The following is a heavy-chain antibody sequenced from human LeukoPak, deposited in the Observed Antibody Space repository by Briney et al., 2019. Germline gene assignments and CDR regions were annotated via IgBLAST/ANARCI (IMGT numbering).Heavy chain of an antibody. CDR2: IIPIFGTA. D-gene: IGHD2-2*01. Sequence: ASVKVSCKASGGTFSSYAISWVRQAPGQGLEWMGGIIPIFGTANYAQKFQGRVTITTDESTSTAYMELSSLRSEDTAVYYCASAVVPAARGAHGWFDPGGQGTLVTVSA. CDR1: GGTFSSYA. J-gene: IGHJ5*02. V-gene: IGHV1-69*05. CDR3: ASAVVPAARGAHGWFDP.